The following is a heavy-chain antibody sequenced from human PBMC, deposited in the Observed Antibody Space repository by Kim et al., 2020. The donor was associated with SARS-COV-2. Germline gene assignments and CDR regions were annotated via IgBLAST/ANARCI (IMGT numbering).Heavy chain of an antibody. D-gene: IGHD3-9*01. CDR2: IYYSGST. CDR3: ARHFSTFSHYLRLVRIPYYFDY. J-gene: IGHJ4*02. Sequence: SETLSLTCTVSGGSISSSSYYWGWIRQPPGKGLEWIGSIYYSGSTYYNPSLKSRVTISVDTSKNQFSLKLSSVTAADTAVYYCARHFSTFSHYLRLVRIPYYFDYWGQGTLVTVSS. V-gene: IGHV4-39*01. CDR1: GGSISSSSYY.